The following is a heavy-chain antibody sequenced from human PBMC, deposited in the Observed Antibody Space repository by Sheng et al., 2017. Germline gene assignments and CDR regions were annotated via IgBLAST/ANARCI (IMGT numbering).Heavy chain of an antibody. CDR1: GFTFSSYA. Sequence: ESGGGLVQPGGSLRLSCAASGFTFSSYAMSWVRQAPGKGLEWVSAISGSGGSTYYADSVKGRFTISRDNSKNTLYLQMNSLRAEDTAVYYCAKGERYLRFLEWLLHYFDYWGQGTLVTRLL. CDR2: ISGSGGST. V-gene: IGHV3-23*01. J-gene: IGHJ4*02. CDR3: AKGERYLRFLEWLLHYFDY. D-gene: IGHD3-3*01.